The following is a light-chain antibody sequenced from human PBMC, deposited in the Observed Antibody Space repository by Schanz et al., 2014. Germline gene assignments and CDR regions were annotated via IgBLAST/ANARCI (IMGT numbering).Light chain of an antibody. Sequence: QSVLTQPASVSGSPGQSITISCTGTSSDVGGYDFVSWYQQHPRKAPKLIIYDVSNRPAGVSNRFSGSKSGSTASLTISGLQAEDEADYYCSSYTSSSTLKWVFGGGTKLTVL. J-gene: IGLJ3*02. V-gene: IGLV2-14*03. CDR2: DVS. CDR3: SSYTSSSTLKWV. CDR1: SSDVGGYDF.